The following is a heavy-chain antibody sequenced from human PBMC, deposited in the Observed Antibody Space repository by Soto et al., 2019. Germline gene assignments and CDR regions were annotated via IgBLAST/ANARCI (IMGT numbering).Heavy chain of an antibody. J-gene: IGHJ5*02. CDR3: ARHSLALRKNNWFDP. V-gene: IGHV4-39*01. CDR2: VFYLWSS. D-gene: IGHD3-3*02. Sequence: SETLSLTCTFSGDSIISSYCYWGWVRQPPGKGLEWIGSVFYLWSSYYDPSLKGRVTMSVDTAKNQFSLRLRSVTAADTALYFGARHSLALRKNNWFDPWGQGIVVTVSS. CDR1: GDSIISSYCY.